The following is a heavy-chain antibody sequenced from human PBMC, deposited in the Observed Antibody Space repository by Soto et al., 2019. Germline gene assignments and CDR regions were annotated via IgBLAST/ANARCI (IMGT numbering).Heavy chain of an antibody. CDR3: AREDSIIIPAVSDF. D-gene: IGHD2-2*01. CDR2: LSKSDYT. Sequence: GSLRISCTVSGXPLNNYALDWVRRAPGKGLEWVSSLSKSDYTYYSDSVKGGFTISRDNAKNAVSLQMNNLRVEDTAVQYCAREDSIIIPAVSDFWGQGTLFTVSS. J-gene: IGHJ4*02. CDR1: GXPLNNYA. V-gene: IGHV3-21*01.